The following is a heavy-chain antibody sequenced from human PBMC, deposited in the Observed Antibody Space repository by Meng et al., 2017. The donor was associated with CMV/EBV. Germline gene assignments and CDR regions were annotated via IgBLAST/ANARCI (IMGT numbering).Heavy chain of an antibody. J-gene: IGHJ6*02. D-gene: IGHD3-3*01. Sequence: GESLKISCEASGFTFSSYAMSWVRQAPGKGLEWVSAISGSGGSTYYADSVKGRFTISRDNSKNTLYLQMNSLRAEDTAVYYCAKWFWSGDDYYGMDVWGQGTTVTVSS. CDR2: ISGSGGST. CDR3: AKWFWSGDDYYGMDV. CDR1: GFTFSSYA. V-gene: IGHV3-23*01.